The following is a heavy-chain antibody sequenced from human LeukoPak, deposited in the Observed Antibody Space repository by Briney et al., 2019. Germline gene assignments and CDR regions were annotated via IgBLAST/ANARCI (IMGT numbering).Heavy chain of an antibody. CDR2: IYYSGST. V-gene: IGHV4-59*01. CDR3: ARGGGGSYHFDY. CDR1: GGSISSYY. Sequence: SETLSLTCTVSGGSISSYYWSWIRQPSGKGLEWIGYIYYSGSTNYNPSLKSRVTISVDTSKNQFSLKLSSVTAADTAVYYCARGGGGSYHFDYWGQGTLVTVSS. D-gene: IGHD1-26*01. J-gene: IGHJ4*02.